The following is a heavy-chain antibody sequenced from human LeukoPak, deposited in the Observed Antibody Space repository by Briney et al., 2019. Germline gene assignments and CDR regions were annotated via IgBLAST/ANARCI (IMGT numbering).Heavy chain of an antibody. V-gene: IGHV1-69*04. J-gene: IGHJ4*02. CDR1: GGTFSSYA. CDR3: AREKEQITMVRGVSFDY. D-gene: IGHD3-10*01. Sequence: GASVKVSCKASGGTFSSYAISWVRQAPGQGLEWMGRIIPILGIANYAQKFQGRVTITADKSTSTAYMELSSLRSEDTAVYYCAREKEQITMVRGVSFDYWGQGTLVTVSS. CDR2: IIPILGIA.